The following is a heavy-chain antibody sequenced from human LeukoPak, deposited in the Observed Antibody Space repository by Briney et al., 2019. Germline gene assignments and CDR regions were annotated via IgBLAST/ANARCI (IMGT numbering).Heavy chain of an antibody. V-gene: IGHV3-21*01. J-gene: IGHJ4*02. CDR1: GFTFSSSS. Sequence: GGSLRLSCAASGFTFSSSSMNWVRQAPGKGLEWVSSISSSSSYIYYADSVKGRFTISRDNAKNSLYLQMNSLRAEDTAVYYCVRRYMATSAEDFDLWGQGTLVTVSS. CDR2: ISSSSSYI. CDR3: VRRYMATSAEDFDL. D-gene: IGHD5-24*01.